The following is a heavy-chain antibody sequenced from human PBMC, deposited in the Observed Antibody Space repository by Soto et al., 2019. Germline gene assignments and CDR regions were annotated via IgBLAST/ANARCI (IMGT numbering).Heavy chain of an antibody. D-gene: IGHD4-17*01. Sequence: QVQLQESGPGLVKPSETLSLTCTVSGGSVSSGSYYWSWIRQPPGKGLEWIGYIYYSGSTNYNPSLKSRVTITVDTSKNQFSLKLSSVTAADTAVYYCAPVTIYYYGMDVWGQGTTVTVSS. J-gene: IGHJ6*02. CDR2: IYYSGST. CDR3: APVTIYYYGMDV. CDR1: GGSVSSGSYY. V-gene: IGHV4-61*01.